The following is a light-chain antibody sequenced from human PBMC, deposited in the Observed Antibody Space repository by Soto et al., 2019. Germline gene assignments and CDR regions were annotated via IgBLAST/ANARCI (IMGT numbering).Light chain of an antibody. V-gene: IGKV1-5*01. CDR2: DAS. CDR1: QSVSGF. J-gene: IGKJ1*01. CDR3: QHYYSYSGT. Sequence: DIQMTQFPSTLSVSVGDRVTITCRASQSVSGFLAWHQQKPGKAPKLLIFDASTLESGVPSRFSGSGSGTEFTLTISSLQPDDFATYYCQHYYSYSGTFGQGTKVEVK.